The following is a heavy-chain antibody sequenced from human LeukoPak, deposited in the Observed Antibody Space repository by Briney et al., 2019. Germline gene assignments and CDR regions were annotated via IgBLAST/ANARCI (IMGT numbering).Heavy chain of an antibody. CDR3: ARAVTTVH. D-gene: IGHD4-17*01. Sequence: GESLRLSCAASGFTFSCYSMNWVLQAPGKGLEWVSSISSSSSYIYYADSVKGRFTISRDNAKNSLYLQMNSLRAEDTAVYYCARAVTTVHWGQGTLVIVSS. CDR2: ISSSSSYI. J-gene: IGHJ4*02. V-gene: IGHV3-21*01. CDR1: GFTFSCYS.